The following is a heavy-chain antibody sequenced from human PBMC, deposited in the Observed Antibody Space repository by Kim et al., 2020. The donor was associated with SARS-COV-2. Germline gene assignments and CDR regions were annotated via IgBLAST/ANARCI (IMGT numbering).Heavy chain of an antibody. CDR2: IGAYSGDT. CDR3: AADQSYSSGWDIDF. D-gene: IGHD6-19*01. Sequence: LEWMGWIGAYSGDTNYAQKFQGRVIMTTDTSASTAYMELRSLRSDHTAIYYCAADQSYSSGWDIDFWGQGTLVTVSS. V-gene: IGHV1-18*01. J-gene: IGHJ4*02.